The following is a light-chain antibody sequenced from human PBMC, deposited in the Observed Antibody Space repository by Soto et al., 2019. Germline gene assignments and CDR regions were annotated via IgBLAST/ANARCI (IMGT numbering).Light chain of an antibody. CDR3: QQSYSTPQT. CDR1: QSISSY. Sequence: DIQMTQSPSSLSASVGERVTITCRASQSISSYLNWYQQKPGKAPKLLIYAASSLQSGVPSKFSGSGSGTDFTLIISSLQPEDFATYYCQQSYSTPQTFGQGTKVDIK. V-gene: IGKV1-39*01. J-gene: IGKJ1*01. CDR2: AAS.